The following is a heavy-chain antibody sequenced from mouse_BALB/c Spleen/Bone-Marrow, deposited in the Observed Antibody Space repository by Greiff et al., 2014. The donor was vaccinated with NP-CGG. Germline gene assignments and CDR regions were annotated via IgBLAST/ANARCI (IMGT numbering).Heavy chain of an antibody. J-gene: IGHJ2*01. Sequence: VQLKQSGGGLVLPGGSRKLSCAASGFTFSSFGMHWVRQAPEKGLEWIAYISSDSGAIFYADTVKGRFTISRDNPKNTLFLQMTSLRSEDTAIYFCTRGGNWEDYDYWGQGTTLTVSS. CDR1: GFTFSSFG. CDR3: TRGGNWEDYDY. V-gene: IGHV5-17*02. CDR2: ISSDSGAI. D-gene: IGHD4-1*01.